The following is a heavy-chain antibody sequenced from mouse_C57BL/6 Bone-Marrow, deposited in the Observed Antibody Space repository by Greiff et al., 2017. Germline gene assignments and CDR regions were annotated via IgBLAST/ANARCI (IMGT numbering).Heavy chain of an antibody. CDR2: INPGSGGT. D-gene: IGHD3-3*01. CDR3: AGGWYYYAMDY. CDR1: GYAFTNYL. J-gene: IGHJ4*01. Sequence: QVQLQQSGAELVRPGTSVKVSCKASGYAFTNYLIEWVKQRPGQGLEWIGVINPGSGGTNYNEKFKGKATLTADKSSSTAYMQLSSLTSEDSAVYCCAGGWYYYAMDYWGQGTSVTVSS. V-gene: IGHV1-54*01.